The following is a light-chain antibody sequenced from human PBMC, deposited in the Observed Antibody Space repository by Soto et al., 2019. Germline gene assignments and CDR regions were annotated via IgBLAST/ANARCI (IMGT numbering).Light chain of an antibody. CDR1: SSDVGSYNL. J-gene: IGLJ2*01. CDR2: EGS. Sequence: QSALTQPASVSGSPGQSITISCTGTSSDVGSYNLVSWYQQHPGKAPKLMIHEGSKRPSGVSNRFSGSKSGNTASLTISGLQAEDEADYYCCSYAGSSTFVVVFGGGTKLTVL. CDR3: CSYAGSSTFVVV. V-gene: IGLV2-23*03.